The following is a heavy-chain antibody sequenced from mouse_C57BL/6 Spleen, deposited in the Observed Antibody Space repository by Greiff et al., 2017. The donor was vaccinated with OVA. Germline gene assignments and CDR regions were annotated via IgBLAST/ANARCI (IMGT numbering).Heavy chain of an antibody. CDR1: GFSLTSYG. J-gene: IGHJ4*01. CDR2: IWSDGST. D-gene: IGHD2-3*01. CDR3: ARDDDYRYTMDY. V-gene: IGHV2-6*03. Sequence: VKLQESGPGLVAPSQSLTITCTASGFSLTSYGVHWVRQPPGKGLEWLVVIWSDGSTTYNSALKSRLSTSKDNSKCQVFLKMNSLQTDDTAVYYCARDDDYRYTMDYWGQGTSVTVSA.